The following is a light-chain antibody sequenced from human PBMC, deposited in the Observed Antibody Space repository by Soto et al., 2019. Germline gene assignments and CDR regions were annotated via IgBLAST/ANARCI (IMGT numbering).Light chain of an antibody. CDR3: QHYNTYSKA. J-gene: IGKJ3*01. V-gene: IGKV1-5*01. CDR2: DGS. Sequence: DIQMTQSPSTLSTSVGARVTITCRATQSVSYWLAWYQQKPVKAPNLLIYDGSTLASGVPPRFSGGGFGTEFTLNISSLQPDDSAIYYCQHYNTYSKAFGPGTKVDIK. CDR1: QSVSYW.